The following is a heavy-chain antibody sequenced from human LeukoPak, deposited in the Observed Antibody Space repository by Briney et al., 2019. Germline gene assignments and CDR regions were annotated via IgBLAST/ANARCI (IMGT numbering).Heavy chain of an antibody. CDR1: GFTFSGFW. CDR2: IKEDGSEK. Sequence: GGSLRLSCAASGFTFSGFWMTWGRQAPGKGLEWVANIKEDGSEKNYVDSVKGRFTISRDNAKNSLYLQMNSLRAEDTAVYFCARRRGMDVWGQGTTVTVSS. J-gene: IGHJ6*02. CDR3: ARRRGMDV. V-gene: IGHV3-7*01.